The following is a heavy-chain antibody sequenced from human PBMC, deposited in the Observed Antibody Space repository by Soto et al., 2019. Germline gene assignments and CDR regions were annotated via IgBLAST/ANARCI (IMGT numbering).Heavy chain of an antibody. V-gene: IGHV3-23*01. Sequence: GGSLRLSCAASGFTCSSYAMSWVRQAPGKGLEWVSAISGSGGSTYYADSVKGRFTISRDNSKNTLYLQMNSLGAEDTAVYYCATPGGSTAMVNYYYYYVMDVWGQGTTVTVSS. CDR3: ATPGGSTAMVNYYYYYVMDV. D-gene: IGHD5-18*01. CDR1: GFTCSSYA. J-gene: IGHJ6*02. CDR2: ISGSGGST.